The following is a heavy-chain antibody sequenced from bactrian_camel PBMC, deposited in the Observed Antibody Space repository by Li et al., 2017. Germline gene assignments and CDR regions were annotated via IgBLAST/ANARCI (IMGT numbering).Heavy chain of an antibody. V-gene: IGHV3S53*01. CDR1: GFVFSSYY. CDR3: ATGDEYSDSWPGFGH. CDR2: IGSDGST. Sequence: HVQLVESGGGSVQAGGSLRLSCATSGFVFSSYYKAWFRQAPGKVRVGVAGIGSDGSTKYHDSVKGRFTISRDNAKNTLNLHIYSVKTEDTAVYYCATGDEYSDSWPGFGHWGQGTQVTVS. D-gene: IGHD6*01. J-gene: IGHJ4*01.